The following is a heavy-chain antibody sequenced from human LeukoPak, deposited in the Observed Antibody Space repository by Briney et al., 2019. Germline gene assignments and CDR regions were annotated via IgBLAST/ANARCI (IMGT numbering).Heavy chain of an antibody. CDR3: GRDPSTDSSSWFDY. Sequence: PGGSLRLSCAASGFIFSDYYMNWIRQPPGKGLEWIGSIYYSGSTYYNPSLKSRVTISVDTSKNQFSLKLSSVTAADTAVYYCGRDPSTDSSSWFDYWGQGTRVTVSS. CDR1: GFIFSDYY. CDR2: IYYSGST. J-gene: IGHJ4*02. V-gene: IGHV4-38-2*02. D-gene: IGHD6-13*01.